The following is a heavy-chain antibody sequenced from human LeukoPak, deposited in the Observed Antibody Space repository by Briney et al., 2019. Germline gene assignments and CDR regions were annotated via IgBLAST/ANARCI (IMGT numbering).Heavy chain of an antibody. CDR1: GGTFSSYT. D-gene: IGHD6-13*01. Sequence: GASVKVSCKASGGTFSSYTISWVRQAPGQGLEWMGWINPNSGGTNYAQKFQGRVTMTRDTSISTAYMELSRLRSDDTAVYYCARDFKGIGIKAAAFDYWGQGTLVIVSS. CDR3: ARDFKGIGIKAAAFDY. J-gene: IGHJ4*02. V-gene: IGHV1-2*02. CDR2: INPNSGGT.